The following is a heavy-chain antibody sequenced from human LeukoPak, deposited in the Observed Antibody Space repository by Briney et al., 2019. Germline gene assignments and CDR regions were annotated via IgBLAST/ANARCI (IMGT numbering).Heavy chain of an antibody. CDR3: AKDANSSNWYNWFDP. J-gene: IGHJ5*02. Sequence: GGSLRPSCAASGFTFSNYAMSWVRQAPPKGLEWVSSITGSGGSTKHADSVKGRFTISRDNSKNTLFLQMNSLRGEDTALYYRAKDANSSNWYNWFDPWGQGALVTVSS. D-gene: IGHD6-13*01. V-gene: IGHV3-23*01. CDR1: GFTFSNYA. CDR2: ITGSGGST.